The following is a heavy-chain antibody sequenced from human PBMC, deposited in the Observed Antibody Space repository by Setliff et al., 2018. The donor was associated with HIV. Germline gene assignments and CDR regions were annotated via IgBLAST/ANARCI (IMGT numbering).Heavy chain of an antibody. CDR1: GGSISTYY. D-gene: IGHD5-18*01. Sequence: SETLSLTCTVSGGSISTYYWSWIRQPPGKGLEWIGSIYFTGSSDNNPSLKSRVTLSIDTSKSQFSLKLTSVAAADTAVYYCARDSGGYNYGFAVGSFDYWGQGALVTV. J-gene: IGHJ4*02. CDR3: ARDSGGYNYGFAVGSFDY. CDR2: IYFTGSS. V-gene: IGHV4-59*01.